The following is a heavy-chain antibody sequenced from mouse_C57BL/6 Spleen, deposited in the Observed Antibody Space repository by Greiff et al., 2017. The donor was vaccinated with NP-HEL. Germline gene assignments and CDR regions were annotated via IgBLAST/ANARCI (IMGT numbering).Heavy chain of an antibody. CDR3: ARDGIYYYGSSYLYYFDY. CDR1: GFTFSSYA. J-gene: IGHJ2*01. Sequence: EVKLEESGGGLVKPGGSLKLSCAASGFTFSSYAMSWVRQTPEKRLEWVATISDGGSYIYSPDNVKGRFTISRDNAKNNLYLQMGHLKSEDTAMYYCARDGIYYYGSSYLYYFDYWGQGTTLTVSS. D-gene: IGHD1-1*01. CDR2: ISDGGSYI. V-gene: IGHV5-4*01.